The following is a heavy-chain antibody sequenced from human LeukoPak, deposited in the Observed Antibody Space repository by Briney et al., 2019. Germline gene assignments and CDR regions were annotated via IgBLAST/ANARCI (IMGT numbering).Heavy chain of an antibody. J-gene: IGHJ4*02. V-gene: IGHV1-3*01. CDR1: GYTFTSYA. CDR3: ARDDIAAARYYFDY. Sequence: ASVTVSCTASGYTFTSYAMHWVRQAPGQRLEWMGWINAGNGNTKYSQKFQGRVTITRDTSASTAYMELSSLRSEDTAVYYCARDDIAAARYYFDYWGQGTLVTVSS. D-gene: IGHD6-13*01. CDR2: INAGNGNT.